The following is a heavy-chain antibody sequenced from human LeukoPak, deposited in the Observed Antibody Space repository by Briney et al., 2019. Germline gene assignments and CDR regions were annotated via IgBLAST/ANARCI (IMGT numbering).Heavy chain of an antibody. D-gene: IGHD3-16*01. CDR1: GCTFIGSY. CDR2: INPNSGDT. V-gene: IGHV1-2*02. Sequence: ASVKVSCKASGCTFIGSYMHWVRQAPGQGPEWMGWINPNSGDTNYAQKFQGRVTMTWDTSISTAYMGLSRLKSDDTATYYCARGTAYTEHSFFDYWGQGTLVTVSS. CDR3: ARGTAYTEHSFFDY. J-gene: IGHJ4*02.